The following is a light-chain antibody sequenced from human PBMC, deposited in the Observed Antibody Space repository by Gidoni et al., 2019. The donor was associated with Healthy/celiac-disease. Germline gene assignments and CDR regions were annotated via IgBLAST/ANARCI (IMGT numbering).Light chain of an antibody. CDR3: QQYNDWPPLA. Sequence: ELLLTPSPATPSVSPGERATRSCRASHSVSSNLAWYQQKPGQAPRLLIYGASTRDTGIPARFSGSGSGTEFTLTISSLQSEDFAVYYCQQYNDWPPLAFGGGTKVEIK. J-gene: IGKJ4*01. V-gene: IGKV3D-15*01. CDR2: GAS. CDR1: HSVSSN.